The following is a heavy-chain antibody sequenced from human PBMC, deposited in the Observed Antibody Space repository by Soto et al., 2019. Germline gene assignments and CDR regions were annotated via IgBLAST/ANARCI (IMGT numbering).Heavy chain of an antibody. CDR1: GGTFSSYS. Sequence: QVQLVQSGAEVKKPGSSVKVSCEASGGTFSSYSFSWVRQAPGQGLEWMGRVVPILGMANYAQKFQGRVTITADKSPSTVYMEMRSLRSDDTAVYYCARGGAVVVPGSVDRHNWFDPWGQGTLVTVSS. CDR3: ARGGAVVVPGSVDRHNWFDP. J-gene: IGHJ5*02. CDR2: VVPILGMA. V-gene: IGHV1-69*02. D-gene: IGHD2-2*01.